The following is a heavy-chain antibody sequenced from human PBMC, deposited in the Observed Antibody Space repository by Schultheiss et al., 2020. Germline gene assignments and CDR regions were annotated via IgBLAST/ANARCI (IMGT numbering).Heavy chain of an antibody. CDR3: ARGFSTKETYHWLDP. J-gene: IGHJ5*02. D-gene: IGHD6-13*01. Sequence: GGSLRLSCAASGFTFSSYGMHWVRQAPGKGLEWVAVIWYDGSNKYYTDSVKGRFTISRDNADNTLILEMSSLRAADTAVYYCARGFSTKETYHWLDPWGQGTLVTVSS. CDR1: GFTFSSYG. V-gene: IGHV3-33*08. CDR2: IWYDGSNK.